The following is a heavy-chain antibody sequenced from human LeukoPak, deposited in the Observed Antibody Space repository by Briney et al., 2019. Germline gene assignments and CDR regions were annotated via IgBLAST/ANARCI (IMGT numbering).Heavy chain of an antibody. J-gene: IGHJ4*02. CDR2: IYYSGGT. CDR1: GGSISSSSYY. D-gene: IGHD5-12*01. V-gene: IGHV4-39*01. Sequence: PSETLSLTCTVSGGSISSSSYYWGWIRQPPGKGLEWIGSIYYSGGTYYNPSLKSRVTISVDTSKNQFSLKLSSVTAADTAVYYCARAFGVVGYSGYDGRIGSWYSRQQLPTRRGPFDYWGQGTLVTVSS. CDR3: ARAFGVVGYSGYDGRIGSWYSRQQLPTRRGPFDY.